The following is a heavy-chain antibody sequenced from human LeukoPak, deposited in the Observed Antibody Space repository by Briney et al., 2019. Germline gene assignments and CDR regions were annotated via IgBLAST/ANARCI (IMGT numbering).Heavy chain of an antibody. CDR2: ITSSGSTI. Sequence: GGSLRLSCAASGFTFSDYYMSWVRQAPGKGLEWVSHITSSGSTIYYADSVKGRFTISRDNAKNSLYLQMNSLRAEDTAVYYCARVGSGWNKDYWGQGTLVTVSS. J-gene: IGHJ4*02. V-gene: IGHV3-11*01. CDR3: ARVGSGWNKDY. D-gene: IGHD6-19*01. CDR1: GFTFSDYY.